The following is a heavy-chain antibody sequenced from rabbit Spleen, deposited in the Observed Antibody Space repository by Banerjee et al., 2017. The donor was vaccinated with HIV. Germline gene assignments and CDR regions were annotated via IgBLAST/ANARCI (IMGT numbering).Heavy chain of an antibody. CDR2: IGTGSGKT. J-gene: IGHJ6*01. Sequence: QSLVESGGGLVQPEGSLTLTCTASGFSFSSNAVCWVRQAPGKGLEWIACIGTGSGKTYSATWAKGRFTISKTSSTTVTLQMTSLTAADTATYFCARDTSSSFSSYGMDLWGPGTLVTVS. V-gene: IGHV1S40*01. D-gene: IGHD1-1*01. CDR1: GFSFSSNA. CDR3: ARDTSSSFSSYGMDL.